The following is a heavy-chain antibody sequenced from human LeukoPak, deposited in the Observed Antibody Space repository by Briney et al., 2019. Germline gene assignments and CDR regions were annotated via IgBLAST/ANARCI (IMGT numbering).Heavy chain of an antibody. CDR3: ARDGSTSSPHWFDP. Sequence: PSETLSLTCTVSGGSISSGSYYWSWIRQPAGKGLEWIGRIYTSGSTNYNPSLKSRVTISVDTSKNQFSLKLSSVTAADTAVYYCARDGSTSSPHWFDPWGQGTLVTVSS. CDR2: IYTSGST. D-gene: IGHD2-2*01. CDR1: GGSISSGSYY. V-gene: IGHV4-61*02. J-gene: IGHJ5*02.